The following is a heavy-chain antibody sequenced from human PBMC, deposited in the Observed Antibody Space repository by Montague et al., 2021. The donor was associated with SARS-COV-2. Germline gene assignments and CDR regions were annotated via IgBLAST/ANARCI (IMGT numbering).Heavy chain of an antibody. CDR3: ASPNSGRWYYFDY. CDR2: ISSSGST. V-gene: IGHV4-39*01. J-gene: IGHJ4*02. Sequence: SETLSLTCTVSGHSISRSRSVWGWLRQPLETGLDWIGSISSSGSTYYNPSLRSRVTISVDTSKNQISLKLSSVTAADTAVYYCASPNSGRWYYFDYWGQGTLVTASS. CDR1: GHSISRSRSV. D-gene: IGHD4-23*01.